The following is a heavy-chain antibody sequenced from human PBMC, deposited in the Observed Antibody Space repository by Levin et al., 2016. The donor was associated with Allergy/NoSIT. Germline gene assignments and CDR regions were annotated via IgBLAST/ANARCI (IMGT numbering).Heavy chain of an antibody. CDR2: VHYSGST. J-gene: IGHJ5*02. Sequence: SETLSLTCTVSGDSISSNYWSWIRQPPGKRLEWIGYVHYSGSTNYSPSLRSRVNLSLDTSKNHFSLKMSSVNAADTAVYYCARQVRLVDWFDPWGQGILVTVSS. V-gene: IGHV4-59*08. CDR3: ARQVRLVDWFDP. D-gene: IGHD3-9*01. CDR1: GDSISSNY.